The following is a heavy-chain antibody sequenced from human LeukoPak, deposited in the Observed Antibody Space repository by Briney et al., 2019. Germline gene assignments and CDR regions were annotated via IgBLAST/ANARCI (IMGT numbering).Heavy chain of an antibody. CDR3: ARARCSSTSCYWGFMSWFDP. D-gene: IGHD2-2*01. J-gene: IGHJ5*02. Sequence: SETLSLTCTVSGGSISSYYWSWIRQPPGKGLEWIGYIYYSGSTNYNPSLKSRVTISVDTSKNQFSLKLSSVTAADTAVYYCARARCSSTSCYWGFMSWFDPWGQGTLVTASS. V-gene: IGHV4-59*01. CDR1: GGSISSYY. CDR2: IYYSGST.